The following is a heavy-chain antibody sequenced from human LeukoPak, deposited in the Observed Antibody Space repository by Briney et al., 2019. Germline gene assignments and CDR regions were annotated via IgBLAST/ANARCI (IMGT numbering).Heavy chain of an antibody. D-gene: IGHD1-7*01. V-gene: IGHV3-48*01. Sequence: GGSLRLSCAASGFTFSSYSMNWVRQAPGKGLEWVSYISSSSSTIYYADSVEGRFTISRDNAKNSLYLQMNSLRAEDTAVYYCARDGGWNYVDYYYGMDVWGQGTTVTVSS. J-gene: IGHJ6*02. CDR1: GFTFSSYS. CDR3: ARDGGWNYVDYYYGMDV. CDR2: ISSSSSTI.